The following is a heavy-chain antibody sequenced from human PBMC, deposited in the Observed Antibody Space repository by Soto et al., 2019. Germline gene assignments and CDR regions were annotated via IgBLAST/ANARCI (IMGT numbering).Heavy chain of an antibody. CDR3: GRCGAPIDY. CDR2: ISAYNGNT. V-gene: IGHV1-18*01. D-gene: IGHD3-10*01. CDR1: GYTFTNFG. J-gene: IGHJ4*02. Sequence: ASVKVSCKASGYTFTNFGISWVRQAPGQGLEWMGWISAYNGNTNYAQKFQGRVTMTTDTSTSTAYMEVRSLRFDDTAVYYCGRCGAPIDYWGQGTPVTVSS.